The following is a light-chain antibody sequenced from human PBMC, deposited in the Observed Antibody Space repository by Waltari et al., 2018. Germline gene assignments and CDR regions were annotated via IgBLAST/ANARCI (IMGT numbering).Light chain of an antibody. CDR1: NLEHQR. CDR3: QVWDDTTNSGV. CDR2: YET. V-gene: IGLV3-21*01. Sequence: YVLTQPPSVSVAPGKTATLTRGGDNLEHQRQNGYQQKAGQAPVLVLFYETDRPSGIPDRFSGSNSGNTATLTISWVEAGDEADYHCQVWDDTTNSGVFGGGTRLTVL. J-gene: IGLJ3*02.